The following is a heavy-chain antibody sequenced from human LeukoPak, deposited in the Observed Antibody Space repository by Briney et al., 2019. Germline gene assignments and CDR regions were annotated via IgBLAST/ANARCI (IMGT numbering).Heavy chain of an antibody. Sequence: SVKVSCKASGGTFSSYAISWVRQAPGQGLEWMGGIIPIFGTANYAQKFQGRVTITADESTSTAYMELSSLRSEDTAVYYCARGRYDILIGYPAHFDYWGQGTLVTASS. V-gene: IGHV1-69*13. CDR1: GGTFSSYA. CDR3: ARGRYDILIGYPAHFDY. D-gene: IGHD3-9*01. J-gene: IGHJ4*02. CDR2: IIPIFGTA.